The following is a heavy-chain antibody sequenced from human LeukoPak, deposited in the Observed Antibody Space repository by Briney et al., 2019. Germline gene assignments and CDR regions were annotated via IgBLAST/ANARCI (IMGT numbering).Heavy chain of an antibody. V-gene: IGHV3-23*01. CDR3: AKEEGLYSSGPFDY. CDR2: ISGSGGSS. Sequence: GGSLRLSCAASGFTFSSYAMTWVRQAPGKGLEWVSAISGSGGSSYYADSVKGRFTISRDNSKNTLFLQMNSLRAEDTAVYYCAKEEGLYSSGPFDYWGQGTLVTVSS. J-gene: IGHJ4*02. CDR1: GFTFSSYA. D-gene: IGHD6-25*01.